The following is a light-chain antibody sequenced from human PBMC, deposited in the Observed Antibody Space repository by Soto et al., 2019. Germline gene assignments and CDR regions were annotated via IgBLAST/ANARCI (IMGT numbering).Light chain of an antibody. CDR1: QSLLHSNGKTY. J-gene: IGKJ1*01. CDR3: MQNLQSPHS. V-gene: IGKV2-28*01. CDR2: LAS. Sequence: DIVMTQSPLSLSVTPGEPASISCRSSQSLLHSNGKTYLDWFLQKPGQPPQLLTYLASNRASGVPDRFSGSGSGTDFTLKISRVEADDVGVYYCMQNLQSPHSFGQGTKVEIK.